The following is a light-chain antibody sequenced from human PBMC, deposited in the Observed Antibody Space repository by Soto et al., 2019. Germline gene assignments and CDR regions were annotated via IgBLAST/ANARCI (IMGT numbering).Light chain of an antibody. Sequence: QSALTQPASVSGSPGQSITISCTGTSSDVGGYNYVSWYQQHPGKAPKLMIYDVSYRPSGVSDRFSGSKSGNTASLTISGLQSEDEADYYCDSYTSGSSYVFGTGTKLTVL. V-gene: IGLV2-14*01. J-gene: IGLJ1*01. CDR3: DSYTSGSSYV. CDR1: SSDVGGYNY. CDR2: DVS.